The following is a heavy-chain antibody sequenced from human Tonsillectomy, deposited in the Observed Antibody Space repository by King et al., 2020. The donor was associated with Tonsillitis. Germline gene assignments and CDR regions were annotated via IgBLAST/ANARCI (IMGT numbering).Heavy chain of an antibody. CDR2: IYYSGST. D-gene: IGHD2-2*01. J-gene: IGHJ5*02. CDR3: ARLIVVVPAAIPNWFDP. Sequence: QLQLQESGPGLVKPSQTLSLTCTVSGGSISSGGYYWSWIRQHPGKGLEWIGYIYYSGSTYYNPSLKSRVTISVDTSKNQFSLKLSSVTAADTAVYYCARLIVVVPAAIPNWFDPWGQGTLVTVSS. V-gene: IGHV4-31*03. CDR1: GGSISSGGYY.